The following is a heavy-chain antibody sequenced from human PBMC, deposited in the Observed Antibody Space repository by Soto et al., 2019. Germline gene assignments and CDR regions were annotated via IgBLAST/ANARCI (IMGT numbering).Heavy chain of an antibody. D-gene: IGHD5-18*01. Sequence: ASVKGSCKASGYTFTSYAMHWVRQAPVQRLEWMGWINAGNGNTKYSQKFQGRVTITRDTSASTAYMELSSLRSEDTAVHYCASRGYSYGYDYYYYGMDVWGQGTTVTVSS. J-gene: IGHJ6*02. CDR3: ASRGYSYGYDYYYYGMDV. CDR2: INAGNGNT. CDR1: GYTFTSYA. V-gene: IGHV1-3*01.